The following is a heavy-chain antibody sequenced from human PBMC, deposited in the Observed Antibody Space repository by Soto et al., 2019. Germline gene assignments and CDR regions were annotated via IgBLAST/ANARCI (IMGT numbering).Heavy chain of an antibody. CDR1: GFTFSSYE. J-gene: IGHJ4*02. V-gene: IGHV3-48*03. CDR3: ARGPQFPDIEVIPGAVDD. CDR2: ISYSGSTI. Sequence: EVQVVESGGGLVQPGGSLRLSCTAAGFTFSSYEMNWVRQAPGKGLEWVSYISYSGSTIYYADSVKGRFTISRDNAKNSLYLQMNSLRAEDTAVYYCARGPQFPDIEVIPGAVDDWGQGTLVPVSS. D-gene: IGHD2-2*01.